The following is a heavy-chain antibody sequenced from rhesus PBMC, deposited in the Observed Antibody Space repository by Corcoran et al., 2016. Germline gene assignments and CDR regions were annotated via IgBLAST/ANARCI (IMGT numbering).Heavy chain of an antibody. Sequence: QVKLQQRGEGLVKPSETLSFTCAVYGGSISGYYYWSWIGPPPGKGLEGLGDSCGKRTRTNRNPALNNRVTLSKEASRNQFSRKLGCVTAADTAVYYCAGRRIGYCTRTTCYRFGFDYWGQGVLVTVSS. CDR3: AGRRIGYCTRTTCYRFGFDY. J-gene: IGHJ4*01. D-gene: IGHD2-2*01. CDR2: SCGKRTRT. V-gene: IGHV4-73*01. CDR1: GGSISGYYY.